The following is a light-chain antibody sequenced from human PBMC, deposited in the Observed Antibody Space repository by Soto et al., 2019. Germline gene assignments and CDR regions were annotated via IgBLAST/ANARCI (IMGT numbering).Light chain of an antibody. J-gene: IGLJ1*01. V-gene: IGLV2-14*01. CDR3: SSYTSSSTLVYV. CDR2: DVS. Sequence: QSVLTQPASVSGSPGQSITISCTGTSSDVGGYNYVSWYQQHPGKAPKLMIYDVSNRPSGVSNRFSGSKSGNTASLTISGLQAEDEADYYCSSYTSSSTLVYVFGTGTKVIVL. CDR1: SSDVGGYNY.